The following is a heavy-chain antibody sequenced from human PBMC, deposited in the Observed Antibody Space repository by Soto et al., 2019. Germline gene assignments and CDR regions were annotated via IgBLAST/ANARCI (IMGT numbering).Heavy chain of an antibody. D-gene: IGHD5-12*01. J-gene: IGHJ6*02. Sequence: SVKVSCKASGGTFSSYAISWVRQAPGQGLEWMGGIIPIFGTANYAQKFQGRVTITADESTSTAYMELSSLRSEDTAVYYCAREDSGYDYLMASHSYYGMDVWGPGTTVTVSS. V-gene: IGHV1-69*13. CDR1: GGTFSSYA. CDR2: IIPIFGTA. CDR3: AREDSGYDYLMASHSYYGMDV.